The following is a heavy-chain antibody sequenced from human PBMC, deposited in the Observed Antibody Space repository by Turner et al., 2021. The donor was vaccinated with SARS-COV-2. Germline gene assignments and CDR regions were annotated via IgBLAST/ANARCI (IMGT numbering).Heavy chain of an antibody. V-gene: IGHV4-4*07. D-gene: IGHD2-21*02. CDR2: VYSSGST. Sequence: QVVLQESGPGLVEPSEPLSLTCTVSGGSISGYYWSWLRQPAGKELQWIGHVYSSGSTTDNPSLQTRLSMSVDTSRNEVSLRLTSVTAADTAVYYCAREQYCAGNCYPHFDSWGQGTRVIVSS. CDR3: AREQYCAGNCYPHFDS. J-gene: IGHJ4*02. CDR1: GGSISGYY.